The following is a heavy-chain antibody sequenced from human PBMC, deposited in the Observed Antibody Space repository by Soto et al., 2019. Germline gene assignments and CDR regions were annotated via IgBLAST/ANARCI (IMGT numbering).Heavy chain of an antibody. D-gene: IGHD2-2*01. CDR1: GGSISSGGYS. Sequence: SETLSLTCAVSGGSISSGGYSWSWIRQPPGKGLEWIGYIFYTGSTYYNPSLKSRVTISVDRSKNQFSLKLSSVTAADTAVYYCARVPDRWGQGTLVTVSS. CDR2: IFYTGST. CDR3: ARVPDR. J-gene: IGHJ5*02. V-gene: IGHV4-30-2*01.